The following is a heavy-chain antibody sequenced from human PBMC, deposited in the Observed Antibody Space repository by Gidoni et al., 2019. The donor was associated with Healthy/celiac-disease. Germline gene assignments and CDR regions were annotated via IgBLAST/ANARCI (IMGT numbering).Heavy chain of an antibody. CDR3: ARGRIVASIGGNYYYYGMDV. CDR1: GGTFGSYS. J-gene: IGHJ6*02. Sequence: QVQLVQSGPAVQKPGSSLTVSCKASGGTFGSYSIRWVRQAPGQGLEWMGRISPIIGIANYEQKFQGRVTITADKSTSTAYMGLSSLRAEDTAVYYCARGRIVASIGGNYYYYGMDVWGQGTTVTVSS. CDR2: ISPIIGIA. V-gene: IGHV1-69*04. D-gene: IGHD3-22*01.